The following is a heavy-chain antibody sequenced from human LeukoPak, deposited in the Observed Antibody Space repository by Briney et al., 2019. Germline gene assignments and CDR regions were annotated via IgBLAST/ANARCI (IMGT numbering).Heavy chain of an antibody. CDR1: GFTFDDYG. V-gene: IGHV3-20*04. D-gene: IGHD6-13*01. J-gene: IGHJ6*03. CDR2: INWNGGST. CDR3: ARDRGSSWYFSDYYYYMDV. Sequence: PGGSLRLSCAASGFTFDDYGMSWVCQAPGKGLEWVSGINWNGGSTGYADSVKGRFTISRDNAKNSLYLQMNSLRAEDTALYYCARDRGSSWYFSDYYYYMDVWGKGTTVTVSS.